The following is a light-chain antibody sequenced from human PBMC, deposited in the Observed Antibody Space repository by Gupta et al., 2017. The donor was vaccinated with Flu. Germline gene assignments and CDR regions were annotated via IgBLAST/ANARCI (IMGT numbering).Light chain of an antibody. CDR3: QSFDNSLSGRV. Sequence: SMPTPPPPVSRGPRQRVTISCTGSSSNIGARYAVHWYQQLPGTAPKLLIFGNNNRPSGVPDRFSGSRSGTSASLVITGLQADDEADYYCQSFDNSLSGRVFGGGTKLTVL. V-gene: IGLV1-40*01. CDR1: SSNIGARYA. J-gene: IGLJ3*02. CDR2: GNN.